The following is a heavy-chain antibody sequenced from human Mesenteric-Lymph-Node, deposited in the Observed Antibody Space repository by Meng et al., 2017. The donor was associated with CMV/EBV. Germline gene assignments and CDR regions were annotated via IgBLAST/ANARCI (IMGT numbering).Heavy chain of an antibody. CDR2: ISSSSSYI. CDR1: GFTFSSYA. J-gene: IGHJ4*02. D-gene: IGHD5-12*01. Sequence: GGSLRLSCAASGFTFSSYAMSWVRQAPGKGLEWVSSISSSSSYIYYADSVKGRFTISRDNAKNSLYLQMNSLRAEDTAVYYCARVQSSGYDRAGSFDYWGQGTLVTVSS. V-gene: IGHV3-21*01. CDR3: ARVQSSGYDRAGSFDY.